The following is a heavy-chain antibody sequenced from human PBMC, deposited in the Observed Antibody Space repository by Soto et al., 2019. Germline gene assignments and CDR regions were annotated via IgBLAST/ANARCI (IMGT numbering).Heavy chain of an antibody. J-gene: IGHJ5*02. CDR1: GGTFSSYA. Sequence: QVQLVQSGAEVKKPGSSVKVSCKASGGTFSSYAISWVRQAPGQGLEWMGGIIPIFGTANYAQKFQGRVTITADKSTSTAYIELSSLRSEDTAVYYCAREYCSSTSCYSPNNWFDPWGQGTLVTVSS. CDR2: IIPIFGTA. V-gene: IGHV1-69*06. CDR3: AREYCSSTSCYSPNNWFDP. D-gene: IGHD2-2*02.